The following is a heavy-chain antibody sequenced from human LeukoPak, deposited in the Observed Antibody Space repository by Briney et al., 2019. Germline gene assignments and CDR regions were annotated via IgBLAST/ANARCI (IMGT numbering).Heavy chain of an antibody. CDR2: IKGDGSDK. J-gene: IGHJ6*04. V-gene: IGHV3-7*01. CDR1: GFTFSSYA. Sequence: GGSLRLSCAASGFTFSSYAMTWVRQAPGRGLEWVANIKGDGSDKQYVDSVQGRFTISRDNAENSLYLQMNSLRAEDTAVYYCVRESSVWVGPGIGRPLDVWGKGTAVTVSS. CDR3: VRESSVWVGPGIGRPLDV. D-gene: IGHD3-16*01.